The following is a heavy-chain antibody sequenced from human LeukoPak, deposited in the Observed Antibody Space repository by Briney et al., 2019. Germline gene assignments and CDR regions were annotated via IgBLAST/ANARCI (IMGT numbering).Heavy chain of an antibody. V-gene: IGHV3-53*04. CDR1: GFTVSSNY. D-gene: IGHD2/OR15-2a*01. CDR2: IYSGGST. Sequence: GGSLRLSCAASGFTVSSNYMSWVRQAPGKGLEWVSVIYSGGSTYYADSVKGRYTISRHNSKNTLYLQMNSLRAEDTAVYYCARDLFYGPPSLVYYHGMDVWGQGTTVTVSS. J-gene: IGHJ6*02. CDR3: ARDLFYGPPSLVYYHGMDV.